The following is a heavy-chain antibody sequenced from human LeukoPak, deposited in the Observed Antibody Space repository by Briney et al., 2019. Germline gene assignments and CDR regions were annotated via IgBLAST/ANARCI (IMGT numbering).Heavy chain of an antibody. D-gene: IGHD5-24*01. CDR3: ARGEMATIVDY. CDR2: IYTSGST. Sequence: SETLSLTCTVSGGSISSGSYYWSWIRQPAGKGLEWIGRIYTSGSTNYNPSLKSRVTISVDTSKNQFSLKLSSVTAADTAVYYCARGEMATIVDYWGQGTLVTVSS. J-gene: IGHJ4*02. CDR1: GGSISSGSYY. V-gene: IGHV4-61*02.